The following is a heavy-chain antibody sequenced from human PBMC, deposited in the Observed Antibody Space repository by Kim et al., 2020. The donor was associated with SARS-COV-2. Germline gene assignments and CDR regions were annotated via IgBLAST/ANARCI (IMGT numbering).Heavy chain of an antibody. CDR2: IRSKVYSYAT. CDR1: GFTFSDSP. V-gene: IGHV3-73*01. Sequence: GGSLRLSCAASGFTFSDSPIHWVRQASGKGLEWVGRIRSKVYSYATSYAASVKGRFTISRDDSESTAHLQMNSLKTEDTAVYYCTRIRGTTLVFWVDFDV. J-gene: IGHJ3*01. D-gene: IGHD1-1*01. CDR3: TRIRGTTLVFWVDFDV.